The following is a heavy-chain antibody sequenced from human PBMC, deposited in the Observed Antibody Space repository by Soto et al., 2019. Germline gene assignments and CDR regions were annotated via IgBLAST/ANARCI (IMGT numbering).Heavy chain of an antibody. J-gene: IGHJ5*02. V-gene: IGHV4-4*07. CDR3: AKDVSSRRWFDP. Sequence: QVQLQESGPGLVKPSETLSLTCAVSGASIRRYHWSWIRRPAGKGLEWIGRMQHTGNTNYNPSLKSRDTMSVDTSKNQISLKMTSVTAADTAVYFCAKDVSSRRWFDPWGQGILVIVSS. CDR1: GASIRRYH. D-gene: IGHD3-16*01. CDR2: MQHTGNT.